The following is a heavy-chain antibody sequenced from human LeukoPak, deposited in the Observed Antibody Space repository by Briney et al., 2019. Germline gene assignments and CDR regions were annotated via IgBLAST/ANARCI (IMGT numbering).Heavy chain of an antibody. CDR1: GDSVSSNSAA. D-gene: IGHD5-12*01. J-gene: IGHJ4*03. Sequence: QTLSLTCAISGDSVSSNSAAWNRVRQSPSRGLEWLGRTYYRSKWYNDYTLSVKSRITINPDTSKNHFSLHLNSVTPEDTAIYYCARTVDLYYVDFWGPGTLVTVSS. V-gene: IGHV6-1*01. CDR3: ARTVDLYYVDF. CDR2: TYYRSKWYN.